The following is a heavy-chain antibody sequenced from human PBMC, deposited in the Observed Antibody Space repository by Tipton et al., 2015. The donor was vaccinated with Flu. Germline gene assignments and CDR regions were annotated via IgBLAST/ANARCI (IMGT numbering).Heavy chain of an antibody. CDR2: IYPGDSDT. Sequence: VQLVQSGAEVKKPGESLKISCKGSGYSFISYWIAWVRQMPGKGLEWMGIIYPGDSDTRYSPSFQGQVTMSADNSISTAYLQWSSLKASDTAMYYCARRDYSNYVSEPKSWFDPWGQGTLVTVSS. CDR3: ARRDYSNYVSEPKSWFDP. D-gene: IGHD4-11*01. CDR1: GYSFISYW. V-gene: IGHV5-51*01. J-gene: IGHJ5*02.